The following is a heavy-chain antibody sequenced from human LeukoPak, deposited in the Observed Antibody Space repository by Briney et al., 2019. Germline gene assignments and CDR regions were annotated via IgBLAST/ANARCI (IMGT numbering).Heavy chain of an antibody. CDR1: GFTFSTYW. CDR3: AKGRGWEASYYYYYMDV. J-gene: IGHJ6*03. V-gene: IGHV3-15*01. Sequence: GGSLRLSCAVSGFTFSTYWMHWVRQAPGKGLVWVGRIKSKTNGGTTDYAAPVKGRFTISRDDSKNTLYLQMNSLRAEDTAVYYCAKGRGWEASYYYYYMDVWGKGTTVTISS. D-gene: IGHD1-26*01. CDR2: IKSKTNGGTT.